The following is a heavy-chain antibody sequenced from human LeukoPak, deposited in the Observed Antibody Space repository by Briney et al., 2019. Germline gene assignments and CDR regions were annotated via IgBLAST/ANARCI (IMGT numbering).Heavy chain of an antibody. J-gene: IGHJ6*02. V-gene: IGHV4-59*08. CDR1: GVSISSYY. CDR3: ARRLIWSYGMDV. CDR2: IYYSGST. D-gene: IGHD3-10*01. Sequence: SETLSLTCTASGVSISSYYWSWIRQPPGKGLEWIGYIYYSGSTNYNPSLKSRVTISVDTSKNQFSLKLSSVTAADTAVYYCARRLIWSYGMDVWGQGTTVTVSS.